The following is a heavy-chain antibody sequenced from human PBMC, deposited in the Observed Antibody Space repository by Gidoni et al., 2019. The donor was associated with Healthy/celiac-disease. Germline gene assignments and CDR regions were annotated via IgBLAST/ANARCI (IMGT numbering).Heavy chain of an antibody. V-gene: IGHV1-8*01. J-gene: IGHJ6*02. CDR2: MNPNSGNT. CDR1: GYTFTSYD. CDR3: ARGELGELSYYYYYGMDV. D-gene: IGHD3-10*01. Sequence: QVQLVQSGAEVKKPGASVKVSCKASGYTFTSYDINWVRQATGQGLEWMGWMNPNSGNTGYAQKFQGRVTMTRNTSISTVYMELSSLRSEDTAVYYCARGELGELSYYYYYGMDVWGQGTTVTVSS.